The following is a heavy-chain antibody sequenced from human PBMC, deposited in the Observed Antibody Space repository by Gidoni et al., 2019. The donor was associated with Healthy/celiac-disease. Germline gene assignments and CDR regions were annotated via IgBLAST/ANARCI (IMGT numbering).Heavy chain of an antibody. V-gene: IGHV4-34*01. J-gene: IGHJ4*02. CDR2: INHSGST. Sequence: QVQLQQWGAGLLKPSETLSLTCAVYGGSFSGYYWGWIRQPPGKGLEWIGEINHSGSTNYNPSLKSRVTISVDTSKNQFSLKLSSVTAADTAVYYCARGGLTQWLRPGYSFDYWGQGTLVTVSS. CDR1: GGSFSGYY. D-gene: IGHD5-12*01. CDR3: ARGGLTQWLRPGYSFDY.